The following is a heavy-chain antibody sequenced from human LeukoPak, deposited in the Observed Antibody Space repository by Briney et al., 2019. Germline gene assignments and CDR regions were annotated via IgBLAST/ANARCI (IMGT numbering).Heavy chain of an antibody. CDR3: ARPYSYHDFWD. CDR1: GFTFSTYW. Sequence: GGSLRLTCAASGFTFSTYWMHWVRQAPGKGLVWVSRINSDGSSTSYADSVKGRFTISRDNAMSTLYLQMNSLRAEDTAVYYCARPYSYHDFWDWGQGTLVTVSS. CDR2: INSDGSST. D-gene: IGHD3-3*01. J-gene: IGHJ4*02. V-gene: IGHV3-74*01.